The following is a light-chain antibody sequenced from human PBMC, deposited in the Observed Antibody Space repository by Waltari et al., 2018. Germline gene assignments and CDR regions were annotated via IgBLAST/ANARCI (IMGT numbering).Light chain of an antibody. Sequence: DLKMTQSPSTLSAYVGDRVTVTCRASQSISSWLAWYQQKPGKAPKLLIYRASSLESGVPSRFSGSGSGTEFTLTISSLQPDDFATYYCQQYNSYWYTFGQGTKLEI. V-gene: IGKV1-5*03. J-gene: IGKJ2*01. CDR3: QQYNSYWYT. CDR1: QSISSW. CDR2: RAS.